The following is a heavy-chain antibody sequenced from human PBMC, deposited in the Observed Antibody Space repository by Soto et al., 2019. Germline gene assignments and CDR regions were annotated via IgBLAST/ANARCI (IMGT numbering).Heavy chain of an antibody. V-gene: IGHV3-30*18. Sequence: ESGGGVVQPGRSLRLSCAASGFTFSSYGMHWVRQAPGKGLEWVAAISFDGSNKYYADSVKGRFTISRDNSKNTLYLQMNSLRAEDTAVYYCAKEQQQLASVYMDVWGKGTTVTVSS. CDR2: ISFDGSNK. D-gene: IGHD6-13*01. J-gene: IGHJ6*03. CDR1: GFTFSSYG. CDR3: AKEQQQLASVYMDV.